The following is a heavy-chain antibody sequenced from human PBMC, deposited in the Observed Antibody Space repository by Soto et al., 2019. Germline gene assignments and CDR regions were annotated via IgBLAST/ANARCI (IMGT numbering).Heavy chain of an antibody. CDR2: ISYDGSNK. J-gene: IGHJ4*02. CDR1: GFTFSSYG. D-gene: IGHD3-22*01. CDR3: AKDLGLYYYDSSGYFDY. V-gene: IGHV3-30*18. Sequence: QVQLVESGGGVVQPGRSLRLSCAASGFTFSSYGMHWVRQAPGKGLEWVAVISYDGSNKYYADSVKGRFTISRDNSKNTLYLQMNSLRAEDTAVYYCAKDLGLYYYDSSGYFDYWGQGTLVTVSS.